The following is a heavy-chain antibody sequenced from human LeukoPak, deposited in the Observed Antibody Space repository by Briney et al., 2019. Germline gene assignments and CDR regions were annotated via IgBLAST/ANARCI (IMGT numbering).Heavy chain of an antibody. Sequence: GGPLRLSRAASGFTFDDYAMHCVRPGLGKGLEWVSIISGNGGSSYYDDSVKGRFTISRDNSKNSLYLQMNSLITEDTALYYCAKVGSSWRGTDYFDYWRQGTLVSVSS. CDR3: AKVGSSWRGTDYFDY. D-gene: IGHD6-13*01. CDR2: ISGNGGSS. V-gene: IGHV3-43*02. CDR1: GFTFDDYA. J-gene: IGHJ4*02.